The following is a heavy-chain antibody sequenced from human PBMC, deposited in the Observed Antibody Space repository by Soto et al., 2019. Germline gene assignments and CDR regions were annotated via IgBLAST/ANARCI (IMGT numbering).Heavy chain of an antibody. CDR3: ARGPGGFGEFSLDY. D-gene: IGHD3-10*01. J-gene: IGHJ4*02. Sequence: SETLSLTCTVSGGSINTYYWSWIRQPAGKGLEWIGRIYSGGSTNYNPSLKSRVTMSVDTSKNQVSLKLTSVAAADTAVYYFARGPGGFGEFSLDYWGQGTLVTVYS. CDR1: GGSINTYY. V-gene: IGHV4-4*07. CDR2: IYSGGST.